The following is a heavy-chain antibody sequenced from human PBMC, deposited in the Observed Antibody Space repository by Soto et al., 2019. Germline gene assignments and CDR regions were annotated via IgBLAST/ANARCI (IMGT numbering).Heavy chain of an antibody. CDR2: ISAYNGNT. J-gene: IGHJ5*02. D-gene: IGHD6-19*01. CDR1: GYTFTNYG. CDR3: AREPVAGIWFDP. V-gene: IGHV1-18*01. Sequence: ASVKVSCKASGYTFTNYGISWVRQAPGQGLEWMGWISAYNGNTKYAQKLQGRVTMTTDTSTSTAYMELRSLRSDDTAVYYCAREPVAGIWFDPWGQGTLVTVSS.